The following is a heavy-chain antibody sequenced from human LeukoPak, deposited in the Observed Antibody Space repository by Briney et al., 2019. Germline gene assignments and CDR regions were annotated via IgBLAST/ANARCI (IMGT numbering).Heavy chain of an antibody. CDR1: GXTFSSYG. J-gene: IGHJ4*02. CDR3: AKDLGGTDY. CDR2: ISYDGSNK. D-gene: IGHD3-16*01. V-gene: IGHV3-30*18. Sequence: GGSLRLSCAASGXTFSSYGMHWVRQAPGKGLEWVAVISYDGSNKYYADSVKGRFTISRDNSKNTLYLQMNSLRAEDTAVYYCAKDLGGTDYWGLGTLVTVSS.